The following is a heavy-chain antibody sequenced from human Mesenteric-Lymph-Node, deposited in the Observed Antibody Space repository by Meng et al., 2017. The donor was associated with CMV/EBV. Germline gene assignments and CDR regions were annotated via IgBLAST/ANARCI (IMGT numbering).Heavy chain of an antibody. D-gene: IGHD1-26*01. Sequence: GGSLRLSCAASGFTFDDHGMSWVRQAPGKGLEWVSGINWNGGSTGYGESVKGRFSISRDNAKSSLYLQMNSLRAEDTALYYCARDRMGGSYGYYGMDVWGQGTTVTVSS. V-gene: IGHV3-20*04. CDR1: GFTFDDHG. J-gene: IGHJ6*02. CDR2: INWNGGST. CDR3: ARDRMGGSYGYYGMDV.